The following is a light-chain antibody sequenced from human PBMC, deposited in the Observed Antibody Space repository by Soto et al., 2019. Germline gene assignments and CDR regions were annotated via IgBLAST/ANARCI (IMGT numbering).Light chain of an antibody. CDR1: QSINSRY. Sequence: EIVLTQSPGTLSLSPGERATLSCRASQSINSRYLAWYQQKPGQAPRLLIYGASSRATGIPDRFSGSGSGTDFTLNISRLEPEDFAVYYCQQFGSSPGFTFGPGTKVDI. CDR2: GAS. V-gene: IGKV3-20*01. CDR3: QQFGSSPGFT. J-gene: IGKJ3*01.